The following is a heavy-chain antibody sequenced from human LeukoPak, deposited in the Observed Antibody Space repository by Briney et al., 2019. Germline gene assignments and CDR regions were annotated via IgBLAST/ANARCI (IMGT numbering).Heavy chain of an antibody. D-gene: IGHD6-13*01. CDR2: ISYDGKNE. J-gene: IGHJ4*02. CDR1: GFTFSPYA. Sequence: GRSLRLSCAGSGFTFSPYAMHWVRQAPGKGLVGVALISYDGKNEWYADSVKGRLTISRDNSKNKLYLQMNSLRVDDTAIYYCARAATGSFDYWGQGTLVTVSS. CDR3: ARAATGSFDY. V-gene: IGHV3-30*04.